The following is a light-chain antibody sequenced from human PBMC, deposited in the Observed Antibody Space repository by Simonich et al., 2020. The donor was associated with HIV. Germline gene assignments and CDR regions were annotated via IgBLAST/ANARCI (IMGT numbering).Light chain of an antibody. CDR1: SSNIGSNT. J-gene: IGLJ2*01. Sequence: QSVLTQPPSASGTPGQRVTISCSGSSSNIGSNTVNGYQQLPGTAPKLLIYGNSNRPSGVPDRFSGSKSGTSASLAITGLQAEDEADYYCQSYDSSLSGLVVFGGGTKLTVL. CDR2: GNS. CDR3: QSYDSSLSGLVV. V-gene: IGLV1-40*01.